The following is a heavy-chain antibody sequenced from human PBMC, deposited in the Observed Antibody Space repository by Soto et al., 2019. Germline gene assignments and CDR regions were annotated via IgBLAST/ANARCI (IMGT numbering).Heavy chain of an antibody. CDR3: ARDLWVEPELYYYGMDV. D-gene: IGHD1-1*01. V-gene: IGHV4-30-4*01. J-gene: IGHJ6*04. CDR2: IFYSGTT. CDR1: GDSISSADYY. Sequence: QVQLQESGPGLVRPSQTLSLTCTVSGDSISSADYYWSWIRHTPGKGREWIGHIFYSGTTYYNPSLKSRLTISVDTSKNHFSLRLTSVTAADTAVYYCARDLWVEPELYYYGMDVWGKGTTVTVSS.